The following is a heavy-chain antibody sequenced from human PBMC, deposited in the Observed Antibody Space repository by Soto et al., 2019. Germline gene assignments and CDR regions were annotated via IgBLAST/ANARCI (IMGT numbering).Heavy chain of an antibody. Sequence: SVKVSCKASGFTFTSSAVQWVRQARGQRLEWIGWIVVGSGNTNYAQKFQERVTITRDMSTSTAYMELSSLRSEDTAVYYCAAGKRIRPRLKGYYHYGMDVWGQ. V-gene: IGHV1-58*01. D-gene: IGHD5-18*01. CDR3: AAGKRIRPRLKGYYHYGMDV. CDR1: GFTFTSSA. J-gene: IGHJ6*02. CDR2: IVVGSGNT.